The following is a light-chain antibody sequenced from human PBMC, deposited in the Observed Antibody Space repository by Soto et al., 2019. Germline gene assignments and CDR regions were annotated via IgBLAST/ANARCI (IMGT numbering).Light chain of an antibody. CDR3: QQLNDFPLT. J-gene: IGKJ4*01. CDR1: QGINNY. V-gene: IGKV1-9*01. Sequence: DIQLTQSPSFLSASVGDRVTITCRASQGINNYLAWFQQKPGKAPKLLIYAASTLQSGVPSSFSGSRSGTEFTLTISSLQPEDFATYYCQQLNDFPLTFGGGTKVEIK. CDR2: AAS.